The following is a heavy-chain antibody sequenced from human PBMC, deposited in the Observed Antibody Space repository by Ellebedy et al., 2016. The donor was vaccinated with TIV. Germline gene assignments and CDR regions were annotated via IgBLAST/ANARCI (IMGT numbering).Heavy chain of an antibody. CDR3: ASRIQSNFDY. CDR1: GFSFSNYT. V-gene: IGHV3-21*01. CDR2: FSSFNGFI. Sequence: GGSLRLPCAASGFSFSNYTMNWVRQAPGKGLEWVSIFSSFNGFIWNADSVKGRFTISRDKAKNSLYLQMKSLRADDTAVYYCASRIQSNFDYWGQGTLVTVSS. J-gene: IGHJ4*02. D-gene: IGHD2-21*01.